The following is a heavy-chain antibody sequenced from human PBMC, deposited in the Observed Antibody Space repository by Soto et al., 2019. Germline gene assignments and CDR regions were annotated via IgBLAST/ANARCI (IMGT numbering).Heavy chain of an antibody. CDR2: ISAHNGNT. CDR3: ATGRYGDY. Sequence: QVHLVQSGAEVKKPGDSVKVACKGSGYDFTTYGITWVRQAPGQGLEWMAWISAHNGNTDYAQKLQGRVTVTRDTSTSIAYMELRSLRSDDTAVYYCATGRYGDYWGQGALVTVSS. J-gene: IGHJ4*02. V-gene: IGHV1-18*01. CDR1: GYDFTTYG. D-gene: IGHD1-1*01.